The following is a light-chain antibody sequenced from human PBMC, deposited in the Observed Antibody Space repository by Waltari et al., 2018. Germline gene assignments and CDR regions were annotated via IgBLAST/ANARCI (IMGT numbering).Light chain of an antibody. J-gene: IGKJ1*01. V-gene: IGKV1-39*01. CDR2: AAS. CDR1: QSISSY. CDR3: QQSYSTPAWT. Sequence: DIQMTQSPSSLSASVGDRVTITCRASQSISSYLNWYQHKTGKAPKPLLYAASSLQSGVPSRFSGSGAGTDVTLTISSLQPEDFATYYCQQSYSTPAWTFGQGTKVEIK.